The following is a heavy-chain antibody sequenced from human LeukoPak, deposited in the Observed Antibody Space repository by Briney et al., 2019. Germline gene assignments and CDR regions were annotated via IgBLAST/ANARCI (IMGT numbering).Heavy chain of an antibody. V-gene: IGHV4-59*01. Sequence: SETLSLTCTVSGGSISSYYWSWIRQPPGKGLEWIGYIYYSGSTNYNPSLKSRVTISVDMSKNQFSLKLSSVTAADTAVYYCARDVYYYDSSGYYYGGDAFDIWGQGTMVTVSS. CDR3: ARDVYYYDSSGYYYGGDAFDI. D-gene: IGHD3-22*01. CDR2: IYYSGST. CDR1: GGSISSYY. J-gene: IGHJ3*02.